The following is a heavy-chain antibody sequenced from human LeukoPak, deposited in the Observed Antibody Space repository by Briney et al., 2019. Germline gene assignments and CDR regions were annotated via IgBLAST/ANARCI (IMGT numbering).Heavy chain of an antibody. CDR3: AREARAAGTFDY. D-gene: IGHD6-13*01. J-gene: IGHJ4*02. Sequence: GGSLRLSCAASGFTFRSYSMNWVRQAPGKGLEWVSSISSSSSYIYYADSVKGRFTISRDNAKNSLYLQMNSLRAEDTAVYYCAREARAAGTFDYWGQGTLVTVSS. CDR1: GFTFRSYS. CDR2: ISSSSSYI. V-gene: IGHV3-21*01.